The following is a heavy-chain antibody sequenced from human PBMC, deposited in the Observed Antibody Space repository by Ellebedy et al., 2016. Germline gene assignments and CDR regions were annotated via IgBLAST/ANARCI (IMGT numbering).Heavy chain of an antibody. J-gene: IGHJ4*02. CDR1: GGSISSGGYY. CDR2: IYYSGST. V-gene: IGHV4-31*09. D-gene: IGHD3-22*01. CDR3: SFYDSSGYYFDY. Sequence: SETLSLTXTVSGGSISSGGYYWSWIRQHPGKGLEWIGYIYYSGSTYYNPSLKSRVTISVDRSKNQFSLKLSSVTAADTAVYYCSFYDSSGYYFDYWGQGTLVTVSS.